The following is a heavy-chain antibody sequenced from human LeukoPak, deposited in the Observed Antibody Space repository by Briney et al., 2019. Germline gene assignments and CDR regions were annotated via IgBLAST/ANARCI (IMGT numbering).Heavy chain of an antibody. CDR1: GFSFSSYS. V-gene: IGHV3-21*06. CDR2: ISSSSSYI. Sequence: GGSLRLSCAASGFSFSSYSMNWVRQAPGKGLEWVSSISSSSSYIYYADSVKGRFTISRDNTKNLLYLEMNSLRAEDTAMYFCVRDVGAVRGEVYFDYWGQGTLVTVSS. J-gene: IGHJ4*02. D-gene: IGHD3-10*01. CDR3: VRDVGAVRGEVYFDY.